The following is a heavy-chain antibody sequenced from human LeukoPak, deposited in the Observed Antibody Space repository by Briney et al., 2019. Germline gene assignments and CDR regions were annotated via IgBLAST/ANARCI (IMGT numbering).Heavy chain of an antibody. CDR1: GYTFTGYY. J-gene: IGHJ3*02. Sequence: ASVKVSCKASGYTFTGYYMHWVRQAPGQGLGWMGWINPNSGGTNYAQKFQGRVTMTRDTSISTAYMELSRLRSDDTAVYYCARGRKVTMIVVAPRAPDAFDIWGQGTMVTVSS. CDR2: INPNSGGT. CDR3: ARGRKVTMIVVAPRAPDAFDI. V-gene: IGHV1-2*02. D-gene: IGHD3-22*01.